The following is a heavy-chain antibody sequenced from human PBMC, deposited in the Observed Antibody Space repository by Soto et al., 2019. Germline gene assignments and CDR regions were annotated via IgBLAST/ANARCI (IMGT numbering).Heavy chain of an antibody. CDR3: ARELDIANWFDP. CDR1: GGTFSSYA. CDR2: IIPSFGTA. V-gene: IGHV1-69*01. Sequence: QVQLVQSGAEVKKPGSSVKVSCKASGGTFSSYAISWVRQAPGQGLEWMGGIIPSFGTANYAQKFQGRVTITADESTSTAYRERSSLRSEDTAVYYCARELDIANWFDPWGQGTLVTVSS. D-gene: IGHD2-21*01. J-gene: IGHJ5*02.